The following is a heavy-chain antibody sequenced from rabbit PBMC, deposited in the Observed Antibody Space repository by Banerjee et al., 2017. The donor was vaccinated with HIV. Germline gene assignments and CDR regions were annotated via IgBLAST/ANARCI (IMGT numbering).Heavy chain of an antibody. CDR2: IDVSSGST. CDR3: ARDVAGVIGWNFNL. J-gene: IGHJ4*01. V-gene: IGHV1S40*01. D-gene: IGHD4-1*01. Sequence: QSLEESGGDLVKPGASLTLTCTASGLDFSSSYWICWVRQAPGKGLEWIACIDVSSGSTHYASWAKGRFTISKASSTTVTLQMTSLTAADTATYLCARDVAGVIGWNFNLWGPGTLVTVS. CDR1: GLDFSSSYW.